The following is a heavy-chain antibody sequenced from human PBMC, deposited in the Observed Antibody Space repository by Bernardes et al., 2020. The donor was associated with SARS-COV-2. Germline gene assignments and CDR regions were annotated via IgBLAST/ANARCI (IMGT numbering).Heavy chain of an antibody. Sequence: ASVKVSCKTSGYTFSNYGINWVRQDPGQGLEWMAWIGIYNGIRKYAEKFQDRVIMTTDTSTNTAYLELVRLTSDDTATYYCARDGNGRDDYWGQGTLVSVSS. CDR3: ARDGNGRDDY. CDR1: GYTFSNYG. CDR2: IGIYNGIR. V-gene: IGHV1-18*04. J-gene: IGHJ4*02. D-gene: IGHD1-1*01.